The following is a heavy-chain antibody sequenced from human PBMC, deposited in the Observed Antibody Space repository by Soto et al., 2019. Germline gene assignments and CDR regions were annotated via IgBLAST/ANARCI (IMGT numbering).Heavy chain of an antibody. V-gene: IGHV1-46*01. CDR2: INPSGGST. CDR3: ARNLDSSGSTGPHYYYGMDV. J-gene: IGHJ6*02. D-gene: IGHD3-22*01. Sequence: GASVKVFCKASGYTFTSYYMHWVRQAPGQGLEWMGIINPSGGSTSYAQKFQGRVTMTRDTSTSTVYMELSSLRSEDTAVYYCARNLDSSGSTGPHYYYGMDVWGQGTTVTVSS. CDR1: GYTFTSYY.